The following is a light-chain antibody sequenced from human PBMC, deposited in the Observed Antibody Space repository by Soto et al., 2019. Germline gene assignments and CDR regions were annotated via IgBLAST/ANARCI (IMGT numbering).Light chain of an antibody. CDR3: QSYGSSPSANFV. J-gene: IGLJ1*01. V-gene: IGLV1-40*01. Sequence: QSVLTQPPSASGTPGQRVSISCSGSSSNIGSNAVHWYQQLPGKAPKLLIYGNDNRPSGVPERFSGSKSGTSASLAITGLRADDEADYYCQSYGSSPSANFVFGTGTKLTVL. CDR2: GND. CDR1: SSNIGSNA.